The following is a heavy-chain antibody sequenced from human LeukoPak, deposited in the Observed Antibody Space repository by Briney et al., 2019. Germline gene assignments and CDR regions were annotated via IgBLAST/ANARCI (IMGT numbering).Heavy chain of an antibody. CDR3: ARETGVVAVAGTILNWFDP. J-gene: IGHJ5*02. CDR2: INPNSGGT. CDR1: GYTFTGYY. V-gene: IGHV1-2*02. D-gene: IGHD6-19*01. Sequence: GASVKVSCKASGYTFTGYYMHWVRQAPGQGLEGMGWINPNSGGTNYAQNFQGRVTMTRDTSIRTAYMELSRLRSDDTAVYYCARETGVVAVAGTILNWFDPWGQGTLVTVSS.